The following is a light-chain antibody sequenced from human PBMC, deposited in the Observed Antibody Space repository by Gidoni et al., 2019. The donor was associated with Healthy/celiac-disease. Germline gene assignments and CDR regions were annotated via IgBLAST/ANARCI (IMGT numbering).Light chain of an antibody. CDR1: SSHIGSNT. V-gene: IGLV1-44*01. CDR3: AAWDDSLFVV. Sequence: SVLTQPPSASGTPGQRVTTSCSGSSSHIGSNTVNWYQQLPGTAPKRLIYSNNQRPSGVPARFSGSKSGTSASLAISGLQSEDEADYYCAAWDDSLFVVFGGGTKLTVL. J-gene: IGLJ2*01. CDR2: SNN.